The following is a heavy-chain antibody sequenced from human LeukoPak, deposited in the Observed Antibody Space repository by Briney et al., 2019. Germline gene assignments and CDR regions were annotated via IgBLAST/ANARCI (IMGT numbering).Heavy chain of an antibody. V-gene: IGHV3-7*01. D-gene: IGHD1-26*01. CDR1: EFTFSSFW. CDR3: AKDYIVGAYDEGLDY. Sequence: GGSLRLSCVASEFTFSSFWMTWVRQTPGKKLERVANIKKDGSETYYVDSVKGRFIISRDNARNSVYLEMNSLTIEDTAVYYCAKDYIVGAYDEGLDYWGQGTLVTVSS. CDR2: IKKDGSET. J-gene: IGHJ4*02.